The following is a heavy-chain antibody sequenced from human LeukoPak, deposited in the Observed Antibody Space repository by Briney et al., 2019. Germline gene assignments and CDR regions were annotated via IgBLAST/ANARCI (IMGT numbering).Heavy chain of an antibody. J-gene: IGHJ4*02. Sequence: QPGGSLRLSCAASGFTFSSYAMSWVRQAPGKGLEWVSSISYSGDSTYYADSVKGRFAISRDNSENTVYLQMNSLRAEDTAVYYCARDRALNSGSYGYWGQGTLVTVSS. CDR1: GFTFSSYA. V-gene: IGHV3-23*01. D-gene: IGHD3-10*01. CDR3: ARDRALNSGSYGY. CDR2: ISYSGDST.